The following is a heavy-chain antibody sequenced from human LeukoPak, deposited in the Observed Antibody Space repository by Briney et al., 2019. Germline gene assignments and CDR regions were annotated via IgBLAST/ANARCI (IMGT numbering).Heavy chain of an antibody. CDR3: ARSEWEPLHYDY. D-gene: IGHD1-26*01. V-gene: IGHV1-46*01. CDR1: GYTFTSYG. J-gene: IGHJ4*02. Sequence: ASVKVSCKASGYTFTSYGISWVRQAPGQGLEWMGIINPSGGSTSYAQKFQGRVTMTRDTSTSTVYMELSSLRSEDTAVYYCARSEWEPLHYDYWGQGTLVTVSS. CDR2: INPSGGST.